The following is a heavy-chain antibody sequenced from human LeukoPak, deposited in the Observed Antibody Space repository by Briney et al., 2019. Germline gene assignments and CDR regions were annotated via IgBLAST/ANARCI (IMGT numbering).Heavy chain of an antibody. D-gene: IGHD3-22*01. CDR1: GFTFSSYS. CDR3: ARGAGGYYDSSGYYYGPFDY. J-gene: IGHJ4*02. V-gene: IGHV3-21*01. CDR2: ISSSSSYI. Sequence: GGSLRLFCAASGFTFSSYSMNWVRQAPGKGLEWVSSISSSSSYIYYADSVKGRFTISRDNAKNSLYLQMNSLRAEDTAVYYCARGAGGYYDSSGYYYGPFDYWGQGTLVTVSS.